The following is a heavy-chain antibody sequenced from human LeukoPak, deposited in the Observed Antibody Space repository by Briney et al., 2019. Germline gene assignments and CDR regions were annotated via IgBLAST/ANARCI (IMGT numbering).Heavy chain of an antibody. V-gene: IGHV4-59*01. J-gene: IGHJ4*02. D-gene: IGHD6-19*01. CDR2: IYYSGST. CDR3: ARLSSGWYLDY. CDR1: GGSISRYY. Sequence: SETLSLTCTVSGGSISRYYWSWIRQPPGKGLEWIGYIYYSGSTNYNPSLKSRVTISVDTSKNQFSLKLSSVTAADTAVYYCARLSSGWYLDYWGQGTLVTVSS.